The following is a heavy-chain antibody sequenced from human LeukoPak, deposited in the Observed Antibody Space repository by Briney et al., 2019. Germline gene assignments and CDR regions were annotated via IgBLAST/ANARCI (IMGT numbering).Heavy chain of an antibody. J-gene: IGHJ5*02. CDR3: ARGDSSSWYLVGWFDP. CDR2: INHSGST. CDR1: GGSFSGYY. D-gene: IGHD6-13*01. V-gene: IGHV4-34*01. Sequence: SETLSLTCAVYGGSFSGYYWSWIRQPPGKGLEWIGEINHSGSTNYNPSLKSRVTISVDTSKNQLSLKLSSVTAADTAVYYCARGDSSSWYLVGWFDPWGQGTLVTVSS.